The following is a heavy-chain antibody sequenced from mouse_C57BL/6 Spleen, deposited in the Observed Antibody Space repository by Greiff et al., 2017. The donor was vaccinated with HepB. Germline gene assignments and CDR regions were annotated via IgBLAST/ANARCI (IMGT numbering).Heavy chain of an antibody. CDR3: ARTYYYDAMNY. J-gene: IGHJ4*01. CDR1: GYTFTSYW. Sequence: QVQLHQPGAELVMPGASVKLSCKASGYTFTSYWMHWVKQRPGQGLEWIGEIDPSDSYTNYNQKFKGKSTLTVDKSSSTAYMQLSSLTSEDSAVYYCARTYYYDAMNYWGQGTSVTVSS. CDR2: IDPSDSYT. V-gene: IGHV1-69*01. D-gene: IGHD1-1*01.